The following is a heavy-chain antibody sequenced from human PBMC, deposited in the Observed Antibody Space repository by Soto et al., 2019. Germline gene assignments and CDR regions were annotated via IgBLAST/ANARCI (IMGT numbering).Heavy chain of an antibody. V-gene: IGHV1-46*01. Sequence: ASVKVSCKTSGYTFTSYYMHWVRQAPGQGLEWMGIINPSGGSTSYAQKFQGRVTMTRDTATSTVYMELSSLRSEDTAVYYCACRSGYYYRALDPWGQGTLVTVSS. J-gene: IGHJ5*02. CDR3: ACRSGYYYRALDP. D-gene: IGHD3-22*01. CDR2: INPSGGST. CDR1: GYTFTSYY.